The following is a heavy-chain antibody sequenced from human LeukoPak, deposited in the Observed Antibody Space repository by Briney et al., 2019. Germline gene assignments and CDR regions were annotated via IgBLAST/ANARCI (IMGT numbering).Heavy chain of an antibody. J-gene: IGHJ4*02. CDR1: GFTFSTYS. V-gene: IGHV3-48*04. Sequence: TGGSLRLSCAASGFTFSTYSMIWVRQAPGKGLEWVSFIDSSTRTIFYADSVKGRFTISRDNAKNSLFLQMNSLRAEDTAMYYCARRVTAQVITDYFDYWGQGALVTVSS. CDR3: ARRVTAQVITDYFDY. D-gene: IGHD3-16*01. CDR2: IDSSTRTI.